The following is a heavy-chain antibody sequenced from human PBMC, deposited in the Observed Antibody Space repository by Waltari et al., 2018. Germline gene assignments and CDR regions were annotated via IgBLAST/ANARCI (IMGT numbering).Heavy chain of an antibody. J-gene: IGHJ4*02. V-gene: IGHV3-30*18. CDR3: AKDPGRITMVRGGLFDY. Sequence: QVQLVESGGGVVQPGRSLRLSCAASGFTFSSYGMHWVRQAPGKGLEWVADIWYDGSNKYYADSVKGRFTISRDNSKNTLYLQMNSLRAEDTAMYYCAKDPGRITMVRGGLFDYWGQGTLVTVSS. CDR2: IWYDGSNK. CDR1: GFTFSSYG. D-gene: IGHD3-10*01.